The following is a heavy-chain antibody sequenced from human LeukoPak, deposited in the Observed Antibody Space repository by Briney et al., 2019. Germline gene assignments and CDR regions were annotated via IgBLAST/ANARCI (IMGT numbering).Heavy chain of an antibody. CDR2: IYYSGST. D-gene: IGHD6-25*01. J-gene: IGHJ6*02. Sequence: SETLSLTCTVSGVSISSGGYNWSWLRQHPGKGLEWIGYIYYSGSTYYNPSLKSRVTISVDTSKNQFSLKLSSVTAADTAVYYCAREGGTRAYYYYGMDVWGQGTTVTVS. CDR1: GVSISSGGYN. CDR3: AREGGTRAYYYYGMDV. V-gene: IGHV4-31*03.